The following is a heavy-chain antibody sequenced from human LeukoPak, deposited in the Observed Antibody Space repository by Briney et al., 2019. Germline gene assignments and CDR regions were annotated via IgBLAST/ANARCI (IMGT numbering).Heavy chain of an antibody. V-gene: IGHV4-61*01. J-gene: IGHJ5*02. CDR3: AREGIFYDFWSGYSRWFDP. Sequence: SETLSLTCTVSGGSVSRGSYYWSWIRQPPGKGLEWIGYIYYSGSTNYNPSLKSRVTISVDTSKNQFSLKLSSVTAADTAVYYCAREGIFYDFWSGYSRWFDPWGQGTLVTVSS. D-gene: IGHD3-3*01. CDR2: IYYSGST. CDR1: GGSVSRGSYY.